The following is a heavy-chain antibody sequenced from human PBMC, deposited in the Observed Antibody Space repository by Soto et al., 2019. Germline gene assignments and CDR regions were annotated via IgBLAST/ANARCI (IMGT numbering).Heavy chain of an antibody. J-gene: IGHJ6*02. Sequence: GGSLSLSCAASGVTFSSYAMHWVRLAPGMGLGGAGVISYDGSNIYYAVSVKDRFNIYKGNSKNTVYVQMNRVRVEERAVYYCEKFYDSYDILTGYYPHGMDVWGQGTTVTVSS. CDR3: EKFYDSYDILTGYYPHGMDV. CDR1: GVTFSSYA. D-gene: IGHD3-9*01. V-gene: IGHV3-30*18. CDR2: ISYDGSNI.